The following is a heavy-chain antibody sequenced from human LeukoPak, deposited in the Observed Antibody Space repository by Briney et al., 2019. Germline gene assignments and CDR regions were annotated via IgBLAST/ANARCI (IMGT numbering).Heavy chain of an antibody. CDR2: INPSGGST. J-gene: IGHJ4*02. V-gene: IGHV1-46*01. Sequence: ASVKVSCKASGYTFTSYYMHWVRQAPGQGLEWMGIINPSGGSTSYAQTIQGRVTMTRDTSTSTVYMELSSLRSEDTAVYYCARGTGCSGGSCYTLLEDYWGQGTLVTVSS. CDR1: GYTFTSYY. CDR3: ARGTGCSGGSCYTLLEDY. D-gene: IGHD2-15*01.